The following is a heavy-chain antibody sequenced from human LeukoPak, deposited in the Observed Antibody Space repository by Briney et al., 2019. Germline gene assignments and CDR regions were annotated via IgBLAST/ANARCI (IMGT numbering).Heavy chain of an antibody. Sequence: SETLSLTCTVSGGSISSYYWSWIRQPPGKELEWIGYIYYSGSTNYNPSLKSRVTISVDTSKNQFSLKLSSVTAADTAVYYCARRRIVAAGIDYWGQGTLVTVSS. D-gene: IGHD6-13*01. CDR3: ARRRIVAAGIDY. V-gene: IGHV4-59*08. J-gene: IGHJ4*02. CDR2: IYYSGST. CDR1: GGSISSYY.